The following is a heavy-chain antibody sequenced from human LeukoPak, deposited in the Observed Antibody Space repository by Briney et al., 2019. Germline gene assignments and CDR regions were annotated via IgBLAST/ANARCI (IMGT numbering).Heavy chain of an antibody. D-gene: IGHD3-3*01. Sequence: GGSLRLSCEASGFTFSIFPMHWVRQAPGKGLEWVALISSGSERYYADSVKGRFTISRDNSKNMLYLQMNSLRADDTAVYYCARDLELSAVYYFDSWGQGTLVIVSS. CDR1: GFTFSIFP. J-gene: IGHJ4*02. CDR3: ARDLELSAVYYFDS. V-gene: IGHV3-30*04. CDR2: ISSGSER.